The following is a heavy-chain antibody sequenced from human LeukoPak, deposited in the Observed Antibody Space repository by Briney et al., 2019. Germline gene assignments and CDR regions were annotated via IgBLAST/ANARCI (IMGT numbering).Heavy chain of an antibody. CDR2: ISYDGSNK. J-gene: IGHJ6*04. CDR1: GFTFSSYG. CDR3: AKDGPSTSNYGTDV. Sequence: GRSLRLSCAASGFTFSSYGMHWVRQAPGKGLEWVAVISYDGSNKYYADSVKGRFTISRDNSKNTLYLQMNSLRAEDTAVYYCAKDGPSTSNYGTDVWGKGTTVTVSS. D-gene: IGHD2-2*01. V-gene: IGHV3-30*18.